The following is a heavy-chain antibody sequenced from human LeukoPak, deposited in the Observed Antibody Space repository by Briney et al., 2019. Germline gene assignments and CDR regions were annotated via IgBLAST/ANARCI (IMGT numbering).Heavy chain of an antibody. CDR2: IYHSGST. J-gene: IGHJ5*02. CDR3: AREESMVRGASWFDP. Sequence: SETLSLTCTVSGYSISSGYYWSWIRQPPGKGLEWIGYIYHSGSTYYNPSLKSRVTISVDRSKNQFSLKLSSVTAADTAVYYCAREESMVRGASWFDPWGQGTLVTVSP. V-gene: IGHV4-38-2*02. CDR1: GYSISSGYY. D-gene: IGHD3-10*01.